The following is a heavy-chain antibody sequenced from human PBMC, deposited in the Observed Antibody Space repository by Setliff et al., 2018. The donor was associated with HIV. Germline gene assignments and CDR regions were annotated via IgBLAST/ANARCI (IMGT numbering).Heavy chain of an antibody. CDR1: DGSLSSYY. J-gene: IGHJ4*02. V-gene: IGHV4-34*01. Sequence: SESLSLTCAVYDGSLSSYYWSWIRQSTGKGLEWIGEINDSGTTNYNPSLESRVTMLIDMSKNQFSLNLTSVTAADTAVYFCAGDPVGHYYFHSWGQGTQVTVSS. CDR2: INDSGTT. CDR3: AGDPVGHYYFHS. D-gene: IGHD3-10*01.